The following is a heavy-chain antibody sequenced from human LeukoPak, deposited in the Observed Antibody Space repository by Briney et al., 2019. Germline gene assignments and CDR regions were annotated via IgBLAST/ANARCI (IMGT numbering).Heavy chain of an antibody. D-gene: IGHD4-17*01. Sequence: PSETLSLTCTVSGGSISSSSYYWGWIRQPPGKGLEWIGSIYYSGSTYYNPSLKSRVTISVDTSKNQFSLKLSSVTAADTAVYYCARVYGDYFRYYFDYWGQGTLVTVSS. J-gene: IGHJ4*02. CDR2: IYYSGST. CDR1: GGSISSSSYY. CDR3: ARVYGDYFRYYFDY. V-gene: IGHV4-39*01.